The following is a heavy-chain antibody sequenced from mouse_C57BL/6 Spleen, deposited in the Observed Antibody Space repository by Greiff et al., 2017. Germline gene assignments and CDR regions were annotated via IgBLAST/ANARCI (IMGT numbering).Heavy chain of an antibody. Sequence: QVQLQQPGAELVMPGASVKLSCKASGYTFTSYWMHWVKQRPGQGLEWIGEIDPSDSYTNYNQKFKGKSTLTVDKSSSTAYMQLSSLTSEDSAVYYCARGSSSGYLTWFAYWGQGTLVTVSA. V-gene: IGHV1-69*01. D-gene: IGHD3-2*02. J-gene: IGHJ3*01. CDR3: ARGSSSGYLTWFAY. CDR1: GYTFTSYW. CDR2: IDPSDSYT.